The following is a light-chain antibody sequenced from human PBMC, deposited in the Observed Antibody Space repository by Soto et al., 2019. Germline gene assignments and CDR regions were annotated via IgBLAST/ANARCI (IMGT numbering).Light chain of an antibody. Sequence: EIVLTQSPATLSLSPGERATLSCRASQSVTNYLAWYQQKAGQAPRLLIYETIHRATGIPARFSGSGSGTDFTLTISSLEPVYFSVYYCQHRSYVLITFCQGTRLEIK. CDR1: QSVTNY. J-gene: IGKJ5*01. CDR2: ETI. CDR3: QHRSYVLIT. V-gene: IGKV3-11*01.